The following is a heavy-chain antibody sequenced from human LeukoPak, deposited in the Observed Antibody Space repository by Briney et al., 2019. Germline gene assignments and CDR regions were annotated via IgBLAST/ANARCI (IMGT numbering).Heavy chain of an antibody. CDR3: AREELRDWYFDL. J-gene: IGHJ2*01. Sequence: SETLSLTCTVSGGSVSSGSYYWSWIRQPPGKGLEWIGYIYYSGSTNYNPSLKSRVTISVDTSKNQFSLKLSSVTAADTAVYYCAREELRDWYFDLWGRGTLVTVSS. CDR1: GGSVSSGSYY. V-gene: IGHV4-61*01. CDR2: IYYSGST. D-gene: IGHD1-26*01.